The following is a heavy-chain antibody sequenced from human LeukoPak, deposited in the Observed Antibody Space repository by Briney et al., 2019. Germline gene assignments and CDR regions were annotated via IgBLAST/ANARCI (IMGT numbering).Heavy chain of an antibody. D-gene: IGHD6-19*01. Sequence: ASVKVSCKASGYTFTGYYMHWVRQAPGQGLEWMGWINPNSGGTNYAQKFQGRVTMTRDTSISIAYMELSRLRSDDTAVYYCARVSSGYSSGWYAMDVWGKGTTVTVSS. V-gene: IGHV1-2*02. CDR1: GYTFTGYY. CDR3: ARVSSGYSSGWYAMDV. J-gene: IGHJ6*04. CDR2: INPNSGGT.